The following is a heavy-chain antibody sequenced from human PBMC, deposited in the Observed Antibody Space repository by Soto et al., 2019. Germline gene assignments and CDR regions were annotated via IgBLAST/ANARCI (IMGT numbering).Heavy chain of an antibody. CDR1: GGSISSGGYS. J-gene: IGHJ3*02. D-gene: IGHD6-13*01. CDR2: IYHSGST. CDR3: ARGNSSSSTWALIAFAI. V-gene: IGHV4-30-2*01. Sequence: PSETLSLTCAVSGGSISSGGYSWSWIRQPPGKGLEWIGYIYHSGSTYYNPSLKSRVTISVDRSKNQFSLKLSSVTAADTAVYYCARGNSSSSTWALIAFAIWGQGTRVTVS.